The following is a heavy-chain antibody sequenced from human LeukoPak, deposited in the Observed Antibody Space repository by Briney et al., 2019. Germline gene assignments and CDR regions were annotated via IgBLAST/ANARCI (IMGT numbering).Heavy chain of an antibody. CDR2: ISGSGGST. V-gene: IGHV3-23*01. CDR1: GFTFSSYV. CDR3: AKGYNCSSTSCLYYYMDV. Sequence: PGGSLRLSCAASGFTFSSYVMSWVRQAPGKGLEWVSAISGSGGSTYYADSVKGRFTISRDNSKNTLYLQMNSLRAEDTAVYYCAKGYNCSSTSCLYYYMDVWGKGTTVTVSS. J-gene: IGHJ6*03. D-gene: IGHD2-2*01.